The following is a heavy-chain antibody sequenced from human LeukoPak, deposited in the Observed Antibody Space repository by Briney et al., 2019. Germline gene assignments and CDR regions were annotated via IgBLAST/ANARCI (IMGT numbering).Heavy chain of an antibody. Sequence: ETLSLTCTVSGGSVSSSNYYWGWVRQAPGKGLEWVSSISSDSSDIDYADSVKGRLTISRDNAKTSLYLQMYGLRAEDTAVYYCARVCGSGRSGGGCYPDAFDYWGQGTLVTVSS. CDR3: ARVCGSGRSGGGCYPDAFDY. CDR1: GGSVSSSNYY. CDR2: ISSDSSDI. V-gene: IGHV3-21*01. J-gene: IGHJ4*02. D-gene: IGHD2-15*01.